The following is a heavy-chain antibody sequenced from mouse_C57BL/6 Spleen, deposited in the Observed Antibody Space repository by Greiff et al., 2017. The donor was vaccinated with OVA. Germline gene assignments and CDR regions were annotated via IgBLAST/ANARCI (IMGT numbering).Heavy chain of an antibody. D-gene: IGHD2-4*01. V-gene: IGHV3-6*01. Sequence: EVKLVESGPGLVKPSQSLSLTCSVTGYSITSGYYWNWIRQFPGNKLEWMGYISYDGSNNYNPSLKNRISITRDTSKNQFFLKLNSVTTEDTATDYCAREYDYDWYFDVWGTGTTVTVSS. CDR2: ISYDGSN. CDR3: AREYDYDWYFDV. CDR1: GYSITSGYY. J-gene: IGHJ1*03.